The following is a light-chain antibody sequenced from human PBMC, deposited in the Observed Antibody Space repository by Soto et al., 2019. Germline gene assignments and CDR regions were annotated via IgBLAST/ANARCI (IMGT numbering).Light chain of an antibody. CDR1: QSVSSS. CDR2: DVS. CDR3: QERSNWPFLT. V-gene: IGKV3-11*01. Sequence: EIVLTQSPATLSLSPGKRATLSCRASQSVSSSLAWYLQKPGQAPRLLIYDVSNRATGIPARFSGSGSGTDFTLTISSLEPEDFAVYYCQERSNWPFLTFGGGTKVEIK. J-gene: IGKJ4*01.